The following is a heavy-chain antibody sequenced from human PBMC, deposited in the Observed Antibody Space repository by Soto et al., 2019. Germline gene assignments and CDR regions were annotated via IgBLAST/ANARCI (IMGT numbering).Heavy chain of an antibody. CDR3: SRRAPEGFDP. V-gene: IGHV4-39*02. Sequence: SETMSLTCTVSGGTIRSSNYYWAWIRQPPGKGLEWIGSIDYSGSTYYNPSLQSRVTISVDTSKNHFSLKLGSVTAADTALYYCSRRAPEGFDPWGQGTLVTVSS. CDR2: IDYSGST. CDR1: GGTIRSSNYY. J-gene: IGHJ5*02.